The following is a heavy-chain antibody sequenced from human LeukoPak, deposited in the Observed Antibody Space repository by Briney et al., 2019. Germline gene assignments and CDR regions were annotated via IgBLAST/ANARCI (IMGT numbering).Heavy chain of an antibody. V-gene: IGHV3-30*02. CDR3: AKVVSSGYDRVQFSDNDY. CDR1: GFTFSSYG. Sequence: GGSLRLSCAASGFTFSSYGMHWVRQAPGKGLEWVAFIRYDGSNKYYADSVKGRFTISRDNSKNTLYLQMNSLRAEDTAVYYCAKVVSSGYDRVQFSDNDYWGQETLVTVSS. J-gene: IGHJ4*02. CDR2: IRYDGSNK. D-gene: IGHD5-12*01.